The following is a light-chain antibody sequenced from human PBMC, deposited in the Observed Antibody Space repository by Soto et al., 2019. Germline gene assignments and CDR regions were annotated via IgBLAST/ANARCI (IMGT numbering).Light chain of an antibody. CDR1: SSDIGGYDY. J-gene: IGLJ3*02. Sequence: QSALTQPRSVSGSPGQSVTISCTGTSSDIGGYDYVTWYQQHPGKAPKLLIYDVTKRPSGVPDRFSGAKSGNTASPTISGLHAEDEADYHCCAYAGAYSVGVFGGGTMLTVL. CDR3: CAYAGAYSVGV. CDR2: DVT. V-gene: IGLV2-11*01.